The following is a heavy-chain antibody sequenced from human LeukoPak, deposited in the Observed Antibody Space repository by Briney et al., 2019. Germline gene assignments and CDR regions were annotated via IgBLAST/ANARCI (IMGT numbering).Heavy chain of an antibody. CDR1: GGSIRSTSYY. CDR3: ARRSTVAGRGRFDP. J-gene: IGHJ5*02. D-gene: IGHD6-19*01. Sequence: PSETLSLTCTVSGGSIRSTSYYWGWIRQPPGKGLEWLGSVHYSGSTYDNPSIKSRVTISVDTSKNQLSLKIISVTDAAAALYFCARRSTVAGRGRFDPWGQGTLVTVSS. V-gene: IGHV4-39*01. CDR2: VHYSGST.